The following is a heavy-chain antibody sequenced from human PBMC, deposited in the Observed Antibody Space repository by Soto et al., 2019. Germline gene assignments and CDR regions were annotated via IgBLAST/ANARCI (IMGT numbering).Heavy chain of an antibody. D-gene: IGHD3-10*01. CDR3: ARHHFGSSSDY. CDR1: GFTFNSYS. J-gene: IGHJ4*01. CDR2: ISTSGTSI. Sequence: GGSLRLSCAASGFTFNSYSMNWVRQAPGKGLEWVSSISTSGTSIVYADSVRGRFSISRDNTNNSLYLQMNSLRAEDTAVYYCARHHFGSSSDYWGHGTLVTV. V-gene: IGHV3-21*01.